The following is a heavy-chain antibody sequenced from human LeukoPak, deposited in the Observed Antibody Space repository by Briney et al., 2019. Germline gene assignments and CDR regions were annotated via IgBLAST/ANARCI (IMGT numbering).Heavy chain of an antibody. CDR3: ARGLDNWNSLRDIYFDY. CDR1: GYTFTSYY. Sequence: GASVKVSCKASGYTFTSYYMHWVRQAPGRGLEWMGIINPSGGSTSYAQKFQGRVTMTRDTSTSTVYMELSSLRSEDTAVYYCARGLDNWNSLRDIYFDYWGQGTLVTVSS. CDR2: INPSGGST. D-gene: IGHD1-20*01. V-gene: IGHV1-46*01. J-gene: IGHJ4*02.